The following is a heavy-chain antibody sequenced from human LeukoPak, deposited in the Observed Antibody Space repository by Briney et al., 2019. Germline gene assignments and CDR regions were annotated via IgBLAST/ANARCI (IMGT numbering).Heavy chain of an antibody. CDR3: ARDRWYHLLTSRADY. CDR2: ISSSSSYI. CDR1: GFTFSSYS. D-gene: IGHD2-2*01. J-gene: IGHJ4*02. Sequence: GGSLRLSCVASGFTFSSYSMNWVRQAPGKGLEWVSAISSSSSYIFYADSVKGRFTISRDNAKNSLYLQMNSLRAEDTAVYYCARDRWYHLLTSRADYWGQGTLVTVSS. V-gene: IGHV3-21*01.